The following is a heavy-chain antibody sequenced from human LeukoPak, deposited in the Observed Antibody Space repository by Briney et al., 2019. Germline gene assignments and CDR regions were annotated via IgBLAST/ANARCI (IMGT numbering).Heavy chain of an antibody. D-gene: IGHD3-10*01. J-gene: IGHJ5*02. CDR1: GFTVSSNY. Sequence: PGGSLRLSCVASGFTVSSNYMSWVRQAPGKGLEWVSVIYSAGNTYYADSVKGRFTISRDNSKNTLYLQMDRLRAEDTAVYYCAKEAWFGELALDRWGQGTLVTVSS. CDR3: AKEAWFGELALDR. V-gene: IGHV3-53*01. CDR2: IYSAGNT.